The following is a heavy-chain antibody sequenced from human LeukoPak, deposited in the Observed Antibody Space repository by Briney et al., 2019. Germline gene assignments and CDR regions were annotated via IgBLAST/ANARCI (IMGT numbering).Heavy chain of an antibody. Sequence: GGSLRLSCAASGFTFSSYSMNWVRQAPGKGLEWVSSISSSHSYIYYADSVQGRFTISRDNAKNSLYLQMNSLRAEDTAVYYCARDYYGSGSHPSPNWFDPWGQGTLVTVSS. D-gene: IGHD3-10*01. CDR2: ISSSHSYI. J-gene: IGHJ5*02. CDR1: GFTFSSYS. V-gene: IGHV3-21*01. CDR3: ARDYYGSGSHPSPNWFDP.